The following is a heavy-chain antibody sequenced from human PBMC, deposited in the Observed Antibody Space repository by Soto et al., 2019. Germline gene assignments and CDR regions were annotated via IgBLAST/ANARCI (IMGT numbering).Heavy chain of an antibody. CDR1: GYSFTTYW. J-gene: IGHJ6*02. CDR3: ARRFDSLSLGLEEDYYYYGMDV. V-gene: IGHV5-10-1*01. D-gene: IGHD3-16*01. Sequence: LGESLKISCKGSGYSFTTYWINWVRQMPGEGLEWMGRIDPSDSYTNYSPSFEGHVTISADKSITTAYLQWSSLKASDTAIYYCARRFDSLSLGLEEDYYYYGMDVWGQGTTVTVSS. CDR2: IDPSDSYT.